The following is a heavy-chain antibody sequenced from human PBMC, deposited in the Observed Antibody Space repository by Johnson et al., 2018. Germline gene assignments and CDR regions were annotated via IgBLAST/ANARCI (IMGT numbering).Heavy chain of an antibody. CDR2: ISSSSYYI. V-gene: IGHV3-21*01. Sequence: VQLVESGGGLVKPGGSLRLSCGASGFTFSSYSMNWVRQAPGKGLEWGSSISSSSYYIYYADSVKGRFTISRDNAKNSLFLQINSLRAEDTAVYYCATRITTGEDFQHWGQGTLVTVSS. CDR3: ATRITTGEDFQH. CDR1: GFTFSSYS. J-gene: IGHJ1*01. D-gene: IGHD3-10*01.